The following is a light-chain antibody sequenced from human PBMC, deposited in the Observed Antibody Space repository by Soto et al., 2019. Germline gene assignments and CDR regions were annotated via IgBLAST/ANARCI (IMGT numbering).Light chain of an antibody. J-gene: IGLJ1*01. CDR3: QSYDNSLSVYV. Sequence: QSVLTQSPSVSGAPGQRATISCTGSSSNIGAHYDVHWYQQLPGTAPKLLIYGNSNRPSGVPDRFSGSKSGTSASLAITGVQAEDEADYYCQSYDNSLSVYVFGTGTKVTVL. V-gene: IGLV1-40*01. CDR1: SSNIGAHYD. CDR2: GNS.